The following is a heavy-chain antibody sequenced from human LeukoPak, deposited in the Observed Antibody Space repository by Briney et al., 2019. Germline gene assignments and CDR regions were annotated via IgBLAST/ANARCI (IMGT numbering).Heavy chain of an antibody. J-gene: IGHJ4*02. CDR3: ARQYSGSYYIDGYFDY. CDR2: IYTSGST. Sequence: SQTLSLTCTVSGGSISSGSYYWSWIRQPAGKGLEWIGRIYTSGSTNYNPSLKSRVTISVDTSKNQFSLKLSSVTAADTAVYYCARQYSGSYYIDGYFDYWGQGTLVTVS. D-gene: IGHD3-10*01. CDR1: GGSISSGSYY. V-gene: IGHV4-61*02.